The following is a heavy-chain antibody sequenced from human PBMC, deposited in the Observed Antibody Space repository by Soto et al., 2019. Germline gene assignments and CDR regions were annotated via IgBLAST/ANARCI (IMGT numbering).Heavy chain of an antibody. V-gene: IGHV3-43D*04. Sequence: LRLSCSTSGFTFEDYAVHGVRQSSRKGLELFSFINADGSDRYYADSVKGRFTISRDNTKGSFYLQMDRLRLEDTAIYYCAKAKFYFDSSPFDSWGQGTLVT. CDR3: AKAKFYFDSSPFDS. D-gene: IGHD1-26*01. CDR1: GFTFEDYA. J-gene: IGHJ4*02. CDR2: INADGSDR.